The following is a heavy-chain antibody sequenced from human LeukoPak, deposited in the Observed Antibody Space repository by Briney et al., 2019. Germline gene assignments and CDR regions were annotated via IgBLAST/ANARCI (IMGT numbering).Heavy chain of an antibody. Sequence: PGGSLRLSCAASGFTFSSYGMHWVRQAPGKGLEWVAVISYDGSNNYYADSVKGRFTISRDNSKNTLYLQMNSLRAEDTAVYYCAKEREYYYDSSGLIWGQGTLVTVSS. J-gene: IGHJ4*02. CDR2: ISYDGSNN. D-gene: IGHD3-22*01. V-gene: IGHV3-30*18. CDR1: GFTFSSYG. CDR3: AKEREYYYDSSGLI.